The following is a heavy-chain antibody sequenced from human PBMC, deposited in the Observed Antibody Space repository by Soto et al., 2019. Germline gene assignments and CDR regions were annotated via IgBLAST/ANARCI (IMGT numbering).Heavy chain of an antibody. D-gene: IGHD3-10*01. V-gene: IGHV4-31*03. CDR2: IHYSGST. J-gene: IGHJ4*02. CDR1: GCSISSGDYY. Sequence: PSETLSLTCTVSGCSISSGDYYWSWIRQHPGKGLEWIGYIHYSGSTYYNPSPKSRVTTSVDTSKNQFSLKLTSVTAADTAVYYCARGHSGSGSYYKKPFDYWGQGTLVTVSS. CDR3: ARGHSGSGSYYKKPFDY.